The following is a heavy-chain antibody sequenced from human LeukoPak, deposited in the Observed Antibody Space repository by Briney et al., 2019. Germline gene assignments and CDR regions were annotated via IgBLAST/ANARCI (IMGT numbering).Heavy chain of an antibody. CDR1: GGTFSSYA. CDR3: ARALRERYYYYYMDV. J-gene: IGHJ6*03. V-gene: IGHV1-69*01. D-gene: IGHD5-24*01. Sequence: ASVKVSCKASGGTFSSYAISWVRQAPGQGLEWMGGIIPIFGTANYAQKFQGRVTITADESTSTSYMELSSLRSEDTAVYYCARALRERYYYYYMDVWGKGTTVTVSS. CDR2: IIPIFGTA.